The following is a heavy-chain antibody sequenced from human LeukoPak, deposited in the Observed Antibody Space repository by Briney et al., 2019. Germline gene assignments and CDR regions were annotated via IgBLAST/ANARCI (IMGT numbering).Heavy chain of an antibody. V-gene: IGHV4-30-4*07. CDR3: ASRKLGNDY. Sequence: PSETLSLTCAVSGGSISSGDYSWSWIRQPPGKGLEWIGYIYYTDSYYNPSLKSRVTISLDTSKNQFSLKLISVTAADTAVYYCASRKLGNDYWGQGTLVTVSS. J-gene: IGHJ4*02. CDR1: GGSISSGDYS. CDR2: IYYTDS. D-gene: IGHD7-27*01.